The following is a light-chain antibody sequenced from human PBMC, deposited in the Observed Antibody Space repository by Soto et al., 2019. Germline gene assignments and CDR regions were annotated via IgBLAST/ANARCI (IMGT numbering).Light chain of an antibody. V-gene: IGKV1-5*03. CDR3: QQYKSHWT. J-gene: IGKJ1*01. CDR1: QSISSW. Sequence: DIPLTQSPSTLSASVGDRVTITCRASQSISSWLAWYQQKPGKAPKLLISKASSLESGVPSRFTGNGSGTDFTLTISSLQPDDFATYYCQQYKSHWTVGQGTKVEIK. CDR2: KAS.